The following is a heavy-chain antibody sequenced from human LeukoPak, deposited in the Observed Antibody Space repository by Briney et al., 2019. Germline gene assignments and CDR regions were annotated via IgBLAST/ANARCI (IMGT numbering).Heavy chain of an antibody. Sequence: SQTLSLTCTVSGDSIFSASYYWGWLRQPPGKSLEWIGFIYYSGNTYHSSSLRSRISISIDTSNNQFSLSLSSVTVADTAVYYCAREGTAHAFDIWGRGTMVTVSS. CDR1: GDSIFSASYY. J-gene: IGHJ3*02. CDR3: AREGTAHAFDI. V-gene: IGHV4-31*03. CDR2: IYYSGNT. D-gene: IGHD3-10*01.